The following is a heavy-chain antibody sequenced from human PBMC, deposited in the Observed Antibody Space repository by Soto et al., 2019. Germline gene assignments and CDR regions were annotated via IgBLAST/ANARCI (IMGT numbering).Heavy chain of an antibody. CDR3: ARAQYYDFWSGYLNWFDP. CDR2: INHSGST. Sequence: PSETLSLTCAVYGGSFSGYYWSWVRQPPGKGLEWIGEINHSGSTNQNPSLKSRVTISVDTSKNQFSLKLSSVTAADTAVYYCARAQYYDFWSGYLNWFDPWGQGTLVTVSS. D-gene: IGHD3-3*01. J-gene: IGHJ5*02. V-gene: IGHV4-34*01. CDR1: GGSFSGYY.